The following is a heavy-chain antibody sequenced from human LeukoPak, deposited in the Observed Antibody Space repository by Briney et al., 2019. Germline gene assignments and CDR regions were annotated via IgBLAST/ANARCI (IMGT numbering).Heavy chain of an antibody. V-gene: IGHV4-39*01. CDR3: ASPSGYCSGGSCYKN. CDR2: IYYSGST. Sequence: SETLSLTCTVSGGSISSSSYYWGWIRQPPGKGLEWIGSIYYSGSTYYNPSLNSRVTISVDTSKNQFSLKLSSVTAADTAVYYCASPSGYCSGGSCYKNWGQGTLVTVSS. CDR1: GGSISSSSYY. J-gene: IGHJ4*02. D-gene: IGHD2-15*01.